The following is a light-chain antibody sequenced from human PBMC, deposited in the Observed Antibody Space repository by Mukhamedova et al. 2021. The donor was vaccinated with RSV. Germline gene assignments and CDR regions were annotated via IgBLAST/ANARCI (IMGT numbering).Light chain of an antibody. CDR3: SSYTSSSTYV. Sequence: QPASVSGSSGQSITISCTGTSSDVGAYTYVFWYEQHPGKAPKLMIYDVSNRPSGVSNRFSGLQAEDEADYYCSSYTSSSTYVFGTG. J-gene: IGLJ1*01. CDR1: SSDVGAYTY. V-gene: IGLV2-14*01. CDR2: DVS.